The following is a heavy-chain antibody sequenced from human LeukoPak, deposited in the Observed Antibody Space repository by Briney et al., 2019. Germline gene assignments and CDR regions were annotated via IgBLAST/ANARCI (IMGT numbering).Heavy chain of an antibody. V-gene: IGHV3-23*01. CDR1: GFTFTSYS. Sequence: PGGSPRLSCAASGFTFTSYSMNWVRQAPGKGLEWVSTISGGGGSTYYADSVKGRFTISRDNSKNTLYLQVNSLRAEDTAVYYCAKGGKWDVTPFDYRGQGTLVTVSS. D-gene: IGHD1-26*01. J-gene: IGHJ4*02. CDR3: AKGGKWDVTPFDY. CDR2: ISGGGGST.